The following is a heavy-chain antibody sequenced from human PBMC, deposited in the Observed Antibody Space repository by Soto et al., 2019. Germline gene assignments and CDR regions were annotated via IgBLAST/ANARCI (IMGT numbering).Heavy chain of an antibody. Sequence: PGGSLRLSCAASGISFSSYSMNWVRQAPGKGLEWVSYISSTSNTIYYADSVKGRFTISRDNAKNSLCLQMNSLRDEDTAVYYCARAKYSEGYIYYYYGMDVWGQGTTVTVSS. V-gene: IGHV3-48*02. CDR1: GISFSSYS. CDR3: ARAKYSEGYIYYYYGMDV. J-gene: IGHJ6*02. CDR2: ISSTSNTI. D-gene: IGHD1-26*01.